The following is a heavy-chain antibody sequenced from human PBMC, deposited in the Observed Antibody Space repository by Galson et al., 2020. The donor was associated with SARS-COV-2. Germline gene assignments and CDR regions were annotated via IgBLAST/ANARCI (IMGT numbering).Heavy chain of an antibody. J-gene: IGHJ6*01. V-gene: IGHV3-33*01. Sequence: GGSLRLSCAASGFTFSSYGMHWVRQAPGKGLEWVAVIWYDGSNKYYADSVKGRFTIPRDNSKNTLYLQMNSLGAEDTAVYYCARDLAAYYGMDVWGQGATVTVSS. CDR2: IWYDGSNK. CDR1: GFTFSSYG. D-gene: IGHD6-25*01. CDR3: ARDLAAYYGMDV.